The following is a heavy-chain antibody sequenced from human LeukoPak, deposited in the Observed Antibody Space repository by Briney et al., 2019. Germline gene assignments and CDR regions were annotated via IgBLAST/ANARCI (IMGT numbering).Heavy chain of an antibody. CDR2: IYYSGST. D-gene: IGHD6-13*01. CDR1: GASISSYY. Sequence: NPSETLSLTCTVSGASISSYYWSWIRQPPGKGLEWIGYIYYSGSTNYNPSLKSQVTISVDTSKNQFSLKVTSVTTADTAVYYCARCVSSSWYGDFQHWGQGTLVTVSS. CDR3: ARCVSSSWYGDFQH. J-gene: IGHJ1*01. V-gene: IGHV4-59*01.